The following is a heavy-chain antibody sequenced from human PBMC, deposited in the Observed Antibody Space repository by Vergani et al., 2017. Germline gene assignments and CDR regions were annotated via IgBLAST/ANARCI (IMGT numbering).Heavy chain of an antibody. CDR3: AIAYGRYDWFDY. D-gene: IGHD1-20*01. J-gene: IGHJ4*01. Sequence: EVQLLESGGDLVQPGGSLRLSCTASGFIFSTYAMSWVRQPPGKGLEWVSGISASGAPTYSDSVQGRVTISRDNSKNTLYLQMNSLRVEDTAVYYCAIAYGRYDWFDYWGQRTLVTVSS. V-gene: IGHV3-23*01. CDR2: ISASGAPT. CDR1: GFIFSTYA.